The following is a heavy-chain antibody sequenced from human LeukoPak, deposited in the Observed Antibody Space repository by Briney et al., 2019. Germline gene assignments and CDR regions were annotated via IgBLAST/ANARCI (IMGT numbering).Heavy chain of an antibody. V-gene: IGHV4-39*07. CDR3: ARSLRGYSYGPRDYYYYMDV. CDR2: IYYSGST. CDR1: GGSISSSSYY. J-gene: IGHJ6*03. D-gene: IGHD5-18*01. Sequence: SETLSLTCTVSGGSISSSSYYWGWIRQPPGKGLEWIGSIYYSGSTYYNPSLKSRVTISVDTSKNQVSLKLSSVTAADTAVYYCARSLRGYSYGPRDYYYYMDVWGKGTTVTVSS.